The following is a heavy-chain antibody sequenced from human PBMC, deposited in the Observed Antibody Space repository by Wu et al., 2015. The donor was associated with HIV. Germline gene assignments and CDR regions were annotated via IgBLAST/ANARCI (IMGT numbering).Heavy chain of an antibody. D-gene: IGHD2-2*01. CDR1: GYTFTNYD. Sequence: QVQLVQSGAEVKKPGASVKVSCKASGYTFTNYDISWVRQAPGQGLEWMGGIIPIFGSTNYPQRFQGRVTITTHESTSTVYMDLSGLTTEDTAVYYCAGGLLGTQRRTSGYDYYFDFWGQGTLVAVSS. CDR2: IIPIFGST. J-gene: IGHJ4*02. V-gene: IGHV1-69*05. CDR3: AGGLLGTQRRTSGYDYYFDF.